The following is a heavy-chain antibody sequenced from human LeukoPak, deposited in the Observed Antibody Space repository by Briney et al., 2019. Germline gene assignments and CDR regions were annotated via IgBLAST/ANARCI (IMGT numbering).Heavy chain of an antibody. CDR3: AKGPTSYYYYYMDV. V-gene: IGHV3-23*01. CDR2: ISNSGGTT. Sequence: GGSLRLSCAASGFTFSSYAMSWVRQSPGKGLEWVSTISNSGGTTYYADSVKGRFTISRDNSKNTLSLQMNSLRAEDTTVYYCAKGPTSYYYYYMDVWGKGTTVTVSS. J-gene: IGHJ6*03. D-gene: IGHD5-24*01. CDR1: GFTFSSYA.